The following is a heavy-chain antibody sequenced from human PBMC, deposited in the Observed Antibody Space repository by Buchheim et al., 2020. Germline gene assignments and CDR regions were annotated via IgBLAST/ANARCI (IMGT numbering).Heavy chain of an antibody. CDR1: GGSFSGYY. Sequence: QVQLQQWGAGLLKPSETLSLTCAVYGGSFSGYYWSWIRQPPGQGLEWIGEINHSGSTNYNPSLKSRVTISVDTSKNQFSLKLSSVTAADTAVYYCARGSRIAARPTTGRLGYWGQGTL. V-gene: IGHV4-34*01. J-gene: IGHJ4*02. D-gene: IGHD6-6*01. CDR3: ARGSRIAARPTTGRLGY. CDR2: INHSGST.